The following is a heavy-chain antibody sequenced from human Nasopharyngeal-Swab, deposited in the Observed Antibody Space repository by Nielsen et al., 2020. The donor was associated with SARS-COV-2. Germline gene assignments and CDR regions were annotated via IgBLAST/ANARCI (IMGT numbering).Heavy chain of an antibody. J-gene: IGHJ4*02. V-gene: IGHV3-73*01. Sequence: VRQAPGKGLEWVGRIGDKDHNYATTYGASVQGRFTISRDDSKNTAFLQMNSLRAEDTAVYYCAKEPIVTMIVVVIDTYFDYWGQGTLVTVSS. CDR2: IGDKDHNYAT. CDR3: AKEPIVTMIVVVIDTYFDY. D-gene: IGHD3-22*01.